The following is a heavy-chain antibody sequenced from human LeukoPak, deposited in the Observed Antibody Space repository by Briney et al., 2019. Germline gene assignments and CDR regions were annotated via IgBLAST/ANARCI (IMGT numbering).Heavy chain of an antibody. J-gene: IGHJ6*03. CDR1: GFTFSSYS. Sequence: GGSLRLSCAASGFTFSSYSMNWVRQAPGKGLEWVSSISSSSSYIYYADSVKGQFTISRDNAKNSLYLQVNSLRAEDTAVYYCARVGHYYYYYMDVWGKGTTVTVSS. CDR2: ISSSSSYI. V-gene: IGHV3-21*01. D-gene: IGHD1-26*01. CDR3: ARVGHYYYYYMDV.